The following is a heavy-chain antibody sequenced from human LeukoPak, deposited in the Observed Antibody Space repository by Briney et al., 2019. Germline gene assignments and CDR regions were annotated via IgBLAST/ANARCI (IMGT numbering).Heavy chain of an antibody. Sequence: PETLSLTCTVSGVSINSHYWSWIRQSPGKGLEWIAYGHYSGTTNYNPSLKSRVTISLDPSKNQFSLKLTSVSAADAAMYYWARDGTGTGYPLDYWGLGTLVTVSS. CDR2: GHYSGTT. CDR1: GVSINSHY. V-gene: IGHV4-59*11. D-gene: IGHD3/OR15-3a*01. J-gene: IGHJ4*02. CDR3: ARDGTGTGYPLDY.